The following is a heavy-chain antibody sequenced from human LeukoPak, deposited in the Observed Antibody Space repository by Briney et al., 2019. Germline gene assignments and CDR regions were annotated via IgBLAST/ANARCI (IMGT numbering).Heavy chain of an antibody. Sequence: ASVMASCKAYGYTFTSYYMHWVRHAPGQGLEWMGIINPSGCSTSYAQKFQGRVTMTSDTSTSTVYMELSSLRSEDTAVYYCAREGVNSYGYDYWGQGTLVTVSS. D-gene: IGHD5-18*01. CDR1: GYTFTSYY. V-gene: IGHV1-46*01. J-gene: IGHJ4*02. CDR3: AREGVNSYGYDY. CDR2: INPSGCST.